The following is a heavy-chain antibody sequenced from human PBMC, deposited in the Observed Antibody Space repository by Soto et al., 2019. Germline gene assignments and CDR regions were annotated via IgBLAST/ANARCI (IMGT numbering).Heavy chain of an antibody. V-gene: IGHV3-21*01. Sequence: GGSLRLSCSASGFTFSTYTMNWVRQAPGKGLEWVSSISRSGNYIYYADSVRGRFTISRDNAKNSLYLQMNSLRAEDTAVYYCAASVAPTPEFFDYWGQGTLVTVSS. CDR3: AASVAPTPEFFDY. J-gene: IGHJ4*02. D-gene: IGHD3-10*01. CDR2: ISRSGNYI. CDR1: GFTFSTYT.